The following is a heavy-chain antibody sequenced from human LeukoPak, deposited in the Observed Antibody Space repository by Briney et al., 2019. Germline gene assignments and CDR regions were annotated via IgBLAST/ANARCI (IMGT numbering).Heavy chain of an antibody. V-gene: IGHV4-59*01. CDR2: IYYSGST. CDR1: GGSISSFY. D-gene: IGHD3-10*01. Sequence: SETLSLTCTVSGGSISSFYWSWIRQPPGKGLEWIGYIYYSGSTNYNPSLKSRVTISVDTSKNQFSLKLSSVTAADTAVYYCARDPGSYTSDYWGQGTLVTVSS. J-gene: IGHJ4*02. CDR3: ARDPGSYTSDY.